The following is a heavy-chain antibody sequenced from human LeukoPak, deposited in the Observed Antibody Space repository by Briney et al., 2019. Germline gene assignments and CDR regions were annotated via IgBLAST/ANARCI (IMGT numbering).Heavy chain of an antibody. D-gene: IGHD3-10*01. Sequence: SETLSLTCTVSGGSISGYYWSWIRQPPGKGLEWIGYIHTSGNNNYNPSLKSRVTTSVGASKNQFALKLSSVTAADTAVYYCARQAYYSGSGSWTGFDYWGQGTLVTVSS. CDR2: IHTSGNN. V-gene: IGHV4-4*09. CDR3: ARQAYYSGSGSWTGFDY. CDR1: GGSISGYY. J-gene: IGHJ4*02.